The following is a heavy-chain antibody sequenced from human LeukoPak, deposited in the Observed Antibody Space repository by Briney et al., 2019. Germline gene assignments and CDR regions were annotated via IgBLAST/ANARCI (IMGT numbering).Heavy chain of an antibody. D-gene: IGHD5-12*01. Sequence: GGSLRLSCAASGFTFSSYGMHWVRQAPGKGLEWVAVISYDGSNKYYGDSVKGRFTISRDNSKNMLYLQMNSLRTEDTAVYYCAKVGSGNDYYWGQGTLVTVSS. J-gene: IGHJ4*02. V-gene: IGHV3-30*18. CDR2: ISYDGSNK. CDR3: AKVGSGNDYY. CDR1: GFTFSSYG.